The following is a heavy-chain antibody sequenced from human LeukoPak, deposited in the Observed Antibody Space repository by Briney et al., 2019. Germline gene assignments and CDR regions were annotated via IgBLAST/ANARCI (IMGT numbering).Heavy chain of an antibody. V-gene: IGHV4-59*01. J-gene: IGHJ4*02. CDR1: GDSISSYY. Sequence: SETLSLTCTVSGDSISSYYWSWIRQPPGKGLERIGHIYYSGNTNYNPSLKSRVTISIDTSKNQFSLKVSSVTAADTAVYYCARAKYGDFVDSWGQGTQVTVSS. D-gene: IGHD4-17*01. CDR2: IYYSGNT. CDR3: ARAKYGDFVDS.